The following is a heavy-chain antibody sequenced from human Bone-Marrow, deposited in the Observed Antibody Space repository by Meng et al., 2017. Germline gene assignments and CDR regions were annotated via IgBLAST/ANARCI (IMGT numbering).Heavy chain of an antibody. D-gene: IGHD3-16*01. Sequence: SVKVSCKASGGTFSSYAISWVRQAPGQGLEWMGGIIPIFGTANYAQKFQGRVTITADESTSTAYMELSSLRSEDTAVYYCARGGPRWRLRLADAFAIWGQGTMVTVSS. CDR3: ARGGPRWRLRLADAFAI. V-gene: IGHV1-69*13. CDR2: IIPIFGTA. J-gene: IGHJ3*02. CDR1: GGTFSSYA.